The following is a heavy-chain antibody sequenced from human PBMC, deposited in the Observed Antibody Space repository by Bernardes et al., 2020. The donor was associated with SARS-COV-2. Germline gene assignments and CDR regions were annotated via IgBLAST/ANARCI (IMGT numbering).Heavy chain of an antibody. J-gene: IGHJ4*02. D-gene: IGHD3-22*01. Sequence: GGSLRLSCAASGFTFSRYWMSWVRQAPGKGLEWVATIKEDGSEKYYVDSVKGRFTISRDNAKNSLYLQMNSLRAEDTAVFYCAREYYDSSDYYYARVGDAFDIWGQGTLVTVSS. CDR3: AREYYDSSDYYYARVGDAFDI. CDR1: GFTFSRYW. CDR2: IKEDGSEK. V-gene: IGHV3-7*03.